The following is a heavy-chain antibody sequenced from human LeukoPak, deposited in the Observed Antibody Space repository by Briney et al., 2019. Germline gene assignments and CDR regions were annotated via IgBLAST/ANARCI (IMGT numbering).Heavy chain of an antibody. V-gene: IGHV4-59*08. D-gene: IGHD2-8*01. CDR1: GDSVSGYY. CDR2: IHYSGNS. Sequence: SETLSLTCSVSGDSVSGYYWNWIRQSPGTGLEWIGNIHYSGNSNYNPSLKSRVTMSIDKSRNQFFLKLNSVTAADTAVYYCVLAPNSNWFDFWGQGTQVTVSS. J-gene: IGHJ5*01. CDR3: VLAPNSNWFDF.